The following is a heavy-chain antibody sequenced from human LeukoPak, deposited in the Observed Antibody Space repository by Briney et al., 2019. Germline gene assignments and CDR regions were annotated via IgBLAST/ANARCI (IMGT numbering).Heavy chain of an antibody. Sequence: SETLSLTCTVSGGSISSYYWSWIRQPPGKGLEWIGYIYYSGSTNYNPSLKSRVTISVDTSKNQFSLKLSSVTAADTAVYYCARSAYSSGWHLRAFDYWGQGTLVTVSS. V-gene: IGHV4-59*01. D-gene: IGHD6-19*01. CDR2: IYYSGST. J-gene: IGHJ4*02. CDR1: GGSISSYY. CDR3: ARSAYSSGWHLRAFDY.